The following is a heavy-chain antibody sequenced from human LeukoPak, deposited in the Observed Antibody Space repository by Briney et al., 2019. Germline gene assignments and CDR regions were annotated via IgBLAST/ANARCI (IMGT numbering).Heavy chain of an antibody. J-gene: IGHJ6*03. CDR3: AIDFAPNDFWSGSSGMDV. V-gene: IGHV1-69*05. D-gene: IGHD3-3*01. CDR2: IIPVFGTA. CDR1: GGTFSSYV. Sequence: SVKVSCKASGGTFSSYVISWVRQAPGQGLEWMGGIIPVFGTAKYAQKFQGRVTITMDESTNTAYMELSSLRSEDTAVYYCAIDFAPNDFWSGSSGMDVWGKGTTVTVSS.